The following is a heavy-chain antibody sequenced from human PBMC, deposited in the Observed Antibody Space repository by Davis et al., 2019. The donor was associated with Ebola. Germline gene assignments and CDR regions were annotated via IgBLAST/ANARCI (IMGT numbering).Heavy chain of an antibody. D-gene: IGHD5-18*01. CDR1: GFTFSNYG. J-gene: IGHJ4*02. V-gene: IGHV3-21*01. Sequence: GESLKISCAASGFTFSNYGMHWVRQAPGKGLEWVSSISSSSSYIYYADSVKGRFTISRDNAKNSLYLQMNSLRAEDTAVYYCARDTAMVPLQDYWGQGTLVTVSS. CDR2: ISSSSSYI. CDR3: ARDTAMVPLQDY.